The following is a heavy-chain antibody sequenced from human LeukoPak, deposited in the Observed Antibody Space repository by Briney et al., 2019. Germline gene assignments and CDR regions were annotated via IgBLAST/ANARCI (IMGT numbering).Heavy chain of an antibody. CDR2: INTDGSST. CDR1: GFTFSKFA. Sequence: GGSLRLSCAASGFTFSKFAMIWVRQAPGKGLVWVSRINTDGSSTSYADSVKGRFTISRDNAENTLYLQMNSLRAEDTAVYYCTRGNGGNSPFDYWGQGTLVTVSS. V-gene: IGHV3-74*01. J-gene: IGHJ4*02. D-gene: IGHD4-23*01. CDR3: TRGNGGNSPFDY.